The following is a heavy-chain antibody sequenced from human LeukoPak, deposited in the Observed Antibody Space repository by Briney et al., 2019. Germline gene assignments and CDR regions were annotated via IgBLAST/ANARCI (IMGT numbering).Heavy chain of an antibody. Sequence: GGSLRLSCAASGFTFTMFGMNWVRQAPGKGLEWVSYIDARSGIVYYADSVQGRFTISKDDAKDSVFLQMSSLRVDDTAVYYCARTYDFGRGPPGDAFDNWGQGTLVTVPS. CDR2: IDARSGIV. CDR3: ARTYDFGRGPPGDAFDN. CDR1: GFTFTMFG. V-gene: IGHV3-48*01. J-gene: IGHJ3*02. D-gene: IGHD3-3*01.